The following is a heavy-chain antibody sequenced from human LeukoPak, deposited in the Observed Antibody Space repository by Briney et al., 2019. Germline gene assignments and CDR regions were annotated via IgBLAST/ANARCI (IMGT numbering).Heavy chain of an antibody. CDR1: GGSISSSSYY. D-gene: IGHD6-6*01. CDR2: IYYSGST. J-gene: IGHJ4*02. V-gene: IGHV4-39*01. Sequence: SETLSLTCTVSGGSISSSSYYWGWLRQPPGRGLEWIGSIYYSGSTNYNPSLKSRLTISVDTSKNQFSLKLSSVTAADTAVYYCARRRSSSFFDYWGQGTLVTVSS. CDR3: ARRRSSSFFDY.